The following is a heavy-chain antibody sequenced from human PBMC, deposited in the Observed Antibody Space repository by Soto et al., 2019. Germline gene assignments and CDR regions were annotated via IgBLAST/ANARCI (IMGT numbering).Heavy chain of an antibody. Sequence: QVQLVESGGGVVQPGRSLRLSCAXSGFVFDTYGMHWVRQAPGKGLEWVADIWYDGSNRNYADSVKGRFTISRDNSKNTLYLQMTSLRAEDTAVYFCARPWNDDWFDPWGQGTLVIVSS. CDR1: GFVFDTYG. V-gene: IGHV3-33*01. D-gene: IGHD1-1*01. J-gene: IGHJ5*02. CDR2: IWYDGSNR. CDR3: ARPWNDDWFDP.